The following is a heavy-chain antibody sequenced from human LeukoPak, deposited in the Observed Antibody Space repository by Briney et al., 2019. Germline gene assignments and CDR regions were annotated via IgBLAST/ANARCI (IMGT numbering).Heavy chain of an antibody. V-gene: IGHV1-2*02. CDR3: ARANYYDSRYFQH. Sequence: ASVKVSCKASGYTFTGYYMHWVRQAPGQGLEWMGWINPNSGGTNYAQKFQGRVTMTRDTSISTAYMELSRLRSDDTAVYYCARANYYDSRYFQHWGQGTLVTVSS. CDR2: INPNSGGT. J-gene: IGHJ1*01. D-gene: IGHD3-22*01. CDR1: GYTFTGYY.